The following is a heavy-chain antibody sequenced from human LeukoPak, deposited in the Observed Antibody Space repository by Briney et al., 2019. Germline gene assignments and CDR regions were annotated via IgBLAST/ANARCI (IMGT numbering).Heavy chain of an antibody. V-gene: IGHV5-51*01. CDR1: GETSSKYW. D-gene: IGHD7-27*01. J-gene: IGHJ3*02. Sequence: GESLKISCKISGETSSKYWIAWVRQMPGKGLEWMGIIYPGDSDNRNSPSFQGQVTISVDRSISTAYLQWSSLKASDTAMYYCARHGLTGSFDIWGQGTMVTVSS. CDR3: ARHGLTGSFDI. CDR2: IYPGDSDN.